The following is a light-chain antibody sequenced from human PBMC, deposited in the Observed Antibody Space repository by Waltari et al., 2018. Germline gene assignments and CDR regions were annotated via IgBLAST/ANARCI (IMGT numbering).Light chain of an antibody. CDR3: QQVNSFPRT. CDR1: QGIACR. Sequence: DIQMTQSPSSVSASVGDRVPLTCRASQGIACRLAWYQQKPGKAPKLLIYDASSLHNGVPSRFIGSGSGTDFTLTIRGLQPEDFATYYCQQVNSFPRTFGQGTTVDVK. CDR2: DAS. V-gene: IGKV1-12*01. J-gene: IGKJ1*01.